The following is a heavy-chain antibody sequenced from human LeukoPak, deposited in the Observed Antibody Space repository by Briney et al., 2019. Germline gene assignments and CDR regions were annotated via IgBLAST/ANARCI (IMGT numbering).Heavy chain of an antibody. V-gene: IGHV1-2*02. Sequence: ASVKVSCKASGYIFTGYYMHWVRQAPGQGLEWMGWINPNSGGTNYAQNFQGRVTMTRDTSINTAYMELTRLRSDDTAAYYCARKGWFGELLDAFDIWGQGTMVTVSS. CDR2: INPNSGGT. CDR3: ARKGWFGELLDAFDI. J-gene: IGHJ3*02. D-gene: IGHD3-10*01. CDR1: GYIFTGYY.